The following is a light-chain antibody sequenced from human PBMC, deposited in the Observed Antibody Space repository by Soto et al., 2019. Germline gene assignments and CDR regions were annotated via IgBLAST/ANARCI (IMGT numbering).Light chain of an antibody. CDR1: SSDIGTYIS. Sequence: QSALTQPASVSGSPGQSITISCTGTSSDIGTYISVSWYQQHPGKAPKLMIYEGTERPSGVSNRFSGSRSGNTASLTISGPPAEDEADYYCCSYAGSSTVIFGGGTKLTVL. CDR2: EGT. CDR3: CSYAGSSTVI. J-gene: IGLJ2*01. V-gene: IGLV2-23*01.